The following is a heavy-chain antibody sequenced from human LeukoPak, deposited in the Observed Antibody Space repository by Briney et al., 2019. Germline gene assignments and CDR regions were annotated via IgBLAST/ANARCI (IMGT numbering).Heavy chain of an antibody. Sequence: KPSETLSLTCTVSGGSISSSSYYWGWIRQPPGKGLEWIGTIYYSGSTYYNPSLKSRVTISVDTSKNQFSLKLSSVTAADTAVYYCASRYDYSSYIDYWGQGTLVTVSS. CDR3: ASRYDYSSYIDY. D-gene: IGHD4-11*01. J-gene: IGHJ4*02. CDR2: IYYSGST. CDR1: GGSISSSSYY. V-gene: IGHV4-39*01.